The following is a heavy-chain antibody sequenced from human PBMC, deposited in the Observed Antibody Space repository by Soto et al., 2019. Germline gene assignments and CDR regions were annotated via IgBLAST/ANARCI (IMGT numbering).Heavy chain of an antibody. V-gene: IGHV1-69*02. CDR3: ARRKSYGSGLDAFDI. CDR1: GGTFSIYT. Sequence: ASVKVSCKASGGTFSIYTIIWVRQAPGQGLEWMGRIIPILGIANYAQKFQGRVTITADKPTSTAYMELSSLRSEDTAVYYCARRKSYGSGLDAFDIWGQGTMVTVSS. CDR2: IIPILGIA. D-gene: IGHD3-10*01. J-gene: IGHJ3*02.